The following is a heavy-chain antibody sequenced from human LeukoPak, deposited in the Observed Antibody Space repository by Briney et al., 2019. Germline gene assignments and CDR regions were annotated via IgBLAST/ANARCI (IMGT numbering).Heavy chain of an antibody. CDR3: ATGVLRFLEWHYYMDV. V-gene: IGHV1-69-2*01. J-gene: IGHJ6*03. D-gene: IGHD3-3*01. Sequence: ASVKVSCKVSGYTFTDYYMHWVQQAPGKGLEWMGLVDPEDGETIYAEKFQGRVTITADTSTDTAYMELSSLRSEDTAVYYCATGVLRFLEWHYYMDVWGKGTTVTVSS. CDR2: VDPEDGET. CDR1: GYTFTDYY.